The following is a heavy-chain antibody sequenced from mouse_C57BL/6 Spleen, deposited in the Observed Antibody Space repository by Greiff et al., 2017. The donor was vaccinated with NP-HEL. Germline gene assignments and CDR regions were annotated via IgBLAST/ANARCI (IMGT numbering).Heavy chain of an antibody. V-gene: IGHV3-1*01. CDR3: ASAIYYDYDEWYFDV. Sequence: EVKLMESGPGMVKPSQSLSLTCTVTGYSITSGYDWHWIRHFPGNKLEWMGYISYSGSTNYNPSLKSRISITHDTSKNHFFLKLNSVTTEDTATYYCASAIYYDYDEWYFDVWGTGTTVTVSS. CDR2: ISYSGST. J-gene: IGHJ1*03. CDR1: GYSITSGYD. D-gene: IGHD2-4*01.